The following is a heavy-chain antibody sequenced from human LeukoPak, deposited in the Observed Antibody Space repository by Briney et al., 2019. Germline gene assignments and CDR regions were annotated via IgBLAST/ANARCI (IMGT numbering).Heavy chain of an antibody. J-gene: IGHJ4*02. Sequence: GGSLRLSCAASGFTFSSYAMSWVRQAPGKGLEWVSAICSSGGSTYYADAVKGRFTISRDSSKNTLYLQMNSLRAEDTAVYYCAKTTGGYYFDYWGQGTLVTVSS. CDR3: AKTTGGYYFDY. D-gene: IGHD4-11*01. CDR2: ICSSGGST. CDR1: GFTFSSYA. V-gene: IGHV3-23*01.